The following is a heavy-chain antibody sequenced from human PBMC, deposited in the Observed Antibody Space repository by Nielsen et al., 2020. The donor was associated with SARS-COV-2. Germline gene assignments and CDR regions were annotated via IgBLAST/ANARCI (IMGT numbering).Heavy chain of an antibody. D-gene: IGHD4-23*01. CDR2: IRGSGGST. CDR1: GFTFSSYG. V-gene: IGHV3-23*01. Sequence: GESLKISCAASGFTFSSYGMSWVRQAPGKGLEWVAAIRGSGGSTYYADSVKGRFTISRDNSKNTLYLQMNSLRAEDTAVYYCAKSTVVPTYYFDYWGQGTLVTVSS. CDR3: AKSTVVPTYYFDY. J-gene: IGHJ4*02.